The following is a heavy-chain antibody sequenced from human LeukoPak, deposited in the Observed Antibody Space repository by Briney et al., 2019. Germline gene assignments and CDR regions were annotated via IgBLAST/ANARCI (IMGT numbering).Heavy chain of an antibody. CDR1: GFTFSSYW. J-gene: IGHJ3*02. CDR3: ARDVTIFGVVIRGAFDI. V-gene: IGHV3-74*01. D-gene: IGHD3-3*01. CDR2: INSDGSST. Sequence: GGSLRLSCAASGFTFSSYWMHWVRQAPGKGLVWVSRINSDGSSTSYADSVKGRFTISRDNAKNSLYLQMNSLRAEDTAVYYCARDVTIFGVVIRGAFDIWGQGTMVTVSS.